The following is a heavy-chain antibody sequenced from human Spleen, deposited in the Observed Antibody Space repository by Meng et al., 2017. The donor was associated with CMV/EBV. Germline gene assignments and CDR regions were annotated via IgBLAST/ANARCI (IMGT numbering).Heavy chain of an antibody. CDR1: GFTVSSNY. Sequence: GESLKISCAASGFTVSSNYMSWVRQAPGKGLEWISVLHSDGFTKYADSVKGRFTISRDNPKNTLYLEMSSLRTEDTAVHYCARGILGGYYDSRGYVTDFWGQGTLVTVSS. CDR2: LHSDGFT. V-gene: IGHV3-66*02. J-gene: IGHJ4*02. CDR3: ARGILGGYYDSRGYVTDF. D-gene: IGHD3-22*01.